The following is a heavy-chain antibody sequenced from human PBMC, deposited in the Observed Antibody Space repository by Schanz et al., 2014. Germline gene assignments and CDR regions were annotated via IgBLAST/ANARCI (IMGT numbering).Heavy chain of an antibody. CDR2: ISYDGSNS. CDR3: ATVGSETYSIYWYFDL. V-gene: IGHV3-30*03. J-gene: IGHJ2*01. Sequence: QVQLVESGGSVVQPGRSLRLSCAASGFSFNNYGLNWVRQAPGKGLEWVAAISYDGSNSYYADSVKGRFTISRDNSKNTLYLQMNRLRTEDTAVYYCATVGSETYSIYWYFDLWGRGTLVTVSS. CDR1: GFSFNNYG. D-gene: IGHD3-10*01.